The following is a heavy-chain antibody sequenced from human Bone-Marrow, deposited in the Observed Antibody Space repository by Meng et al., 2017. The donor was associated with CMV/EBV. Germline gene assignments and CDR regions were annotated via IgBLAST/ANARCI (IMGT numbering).Heavy chain of an antibody. J-gene: IGHJ4*02. CDR1: GYTFTGYY. CDR3: ARPGYCSSTSCYLLDY. CDR2: INPNSGGT. D-gene: IGHD2-2*01. V-gene: IGHV1-2*02. Sequence: ASVKVSCKASGYTFTGYYMHWVRQAPGQGLEWMGWINPNSGGTNYAQKFQGRVTMTRDTSISTAYMELSRLRSDDTAVYYCARPGYCSSTSCYLLDYWGQGPLVTFYS.